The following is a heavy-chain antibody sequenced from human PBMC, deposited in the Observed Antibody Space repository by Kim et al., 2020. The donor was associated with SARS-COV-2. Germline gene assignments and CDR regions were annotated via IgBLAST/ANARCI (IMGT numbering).Heavy chain of an antibody. J-gene: IGHJ3*01. CDR2: IIPMFGTP. CDR3: AKTPVLRGVILVTGPFEV. V-gene: IGHV1-69*13. D-gene: IGHD3-10*01. CDR1: GGTFRNCA. Sequence: SVKVSCKASGGTFRNCAVAWVRQAPGQGLEWLGGIIPMFGTPHYAQKFQGRVTITADESTSTAYMEMSGLRSDDTSLYYCAKTPVLRGVILVTGPFEVWGQGTVVTVSS.